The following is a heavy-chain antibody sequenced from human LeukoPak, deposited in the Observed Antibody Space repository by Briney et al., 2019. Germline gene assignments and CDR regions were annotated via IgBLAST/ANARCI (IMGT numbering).Heavy chain of an antibody. D-gene: IGHD2-21*01. CDR2: INTNTGNP. J-gene: IGHJ4*02. CDR1: GYTLSNHA. CDR3: AREGEPLPLDY. V-gene: IGHV7-4-1*01. Sequence: VASVKVSCKGSGYTLSNHAFSWVRQAPGQGLEWMGWINTNTGNPTYAQGFTGRFVFSLDTSVSTAYLQIRSLKAEDTAMYYCAREGEPLPLDYWGQGTLVTVSS.